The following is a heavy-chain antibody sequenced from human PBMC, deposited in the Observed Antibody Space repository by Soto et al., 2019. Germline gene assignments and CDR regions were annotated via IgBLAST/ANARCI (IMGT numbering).Heavy chain of an antibody. J-gene: IGHJ6*02. D-gene: IGHD3-10*01. CDR1: GYSFTSYW. CDR3: AILGEYVHYYYGMDV. Sequence: PGESLKISCKGSGYSFTSYWISWVRRMPGKGLEWMGRIDPSDSYTNYSPSFQGHVTISADKSISTAYLQWSSLKASDTAMYYCAILGEYVHYYYGMDVWGQGTTVTVSS. CDR2: IDPSDSYT. V-gene: IGHV5-10-1*01.